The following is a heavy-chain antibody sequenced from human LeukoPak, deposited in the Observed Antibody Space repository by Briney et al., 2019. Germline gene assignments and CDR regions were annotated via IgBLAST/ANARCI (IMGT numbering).Heavy chain of an antibody. CDR1: GGTFSSYA. V-gene: IGHV1-69*13. CDR2: IIPIFGTA. J-gene: IGHJ4*02. Sequence: SVKVSCKASGGTFSSYAISWVRQAPGQGLEWMGGIIPIFGTANYAQKFQGRVTITADESTSTAYMELSSLRSEDTAVYYCARPSHRIRTFDYWGQGTLVTVSS. D-gene: IGHD1-1*01. CDR3: ARPSHRIRTFDY.